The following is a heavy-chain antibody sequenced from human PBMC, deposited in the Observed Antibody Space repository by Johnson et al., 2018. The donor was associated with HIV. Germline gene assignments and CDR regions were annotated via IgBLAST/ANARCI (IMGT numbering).Heavy chain of an antibody. V-gene: IGHV3-13*01. CDR1: GFTFSTYD. J-gene: IGHJ3*02. D-gene: IGHD6-13*01. CDR2: FSREGNT. Sequence: VRLVESGGGLVQPGGSLRLSCAVSGFTFSTYDIHWVRQSTGKGLEWVASFSREGNTFYAGSVRGRFTISRESGRNSLYLQMNSLRAGDTAVYYCSRGGRATAGQVDGLDIWGQGTMVTVSS. CDR3: SRGGRATAGQVDGLDI.